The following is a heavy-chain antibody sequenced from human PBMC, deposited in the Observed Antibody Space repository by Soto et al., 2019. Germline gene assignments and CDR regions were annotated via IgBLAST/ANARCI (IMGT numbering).Heavy chain of an antibody. CDR3: ARGANYYYYGMDV. V-gene: IGHV1-2*04. D-gene: IGHD5-12*01. CDR2: INPNSGGT. Sequence: ASVKVSCKASGYTFTGYYMHWVRQAPGQGLEWMGWINPNSGGTNYAQKFQGWVTMTRDTSISTAYMELSRLRSDDTAVYYCARGANYYYYGMDVWGQGTTVTASS. J-gene: IGHJ6*02. CDR1: GYTFTGYY.